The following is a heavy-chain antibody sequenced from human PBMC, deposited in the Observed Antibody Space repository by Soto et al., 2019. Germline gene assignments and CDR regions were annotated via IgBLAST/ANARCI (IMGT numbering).Heavy chain of an antibody. D-gene: IGHD6-19*01. Sequence: EVQLVESGGGLVKPGGSLRLSCAAFGLTFSNAEMTWVHQAPGKGLEWVGRIRGKGDGGATDYAAPVKYRFIILRDDSENMVYLQMNSLKTEDTAVYYCTTSGGGSGWSFWGQGTLVTVSS. J-gene: IGHJ4*02. V-gene: IGHV3-15*07. CDR2: IRGKGDGGAT. CDR3: TTSGGGSGWSF. CDR1: GLTFSNAE.